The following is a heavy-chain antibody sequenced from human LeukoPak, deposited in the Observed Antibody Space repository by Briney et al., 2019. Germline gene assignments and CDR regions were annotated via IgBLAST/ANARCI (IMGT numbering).Heavy chain of an antibody. CDR1: GGTFSSYA. J-gene: IGHJ5*02. Sequence: ASVRVSCKASGGTFSSYAISWVRQAPGQGLEWMGGIIPIFGTANYAQKFQGRVTITTDESTSTAYMELGSLRSEDTAVYYCARRRDGDVDYYDSSGYHNWFDPWGQGTLVTVSS. V-gene: IGHV1-69*05. CDR3: ARRRDGDVDYYDSSGYHNWFDP. CDR2: IIPIFGTA. D-gene: IGHD3-22*01.